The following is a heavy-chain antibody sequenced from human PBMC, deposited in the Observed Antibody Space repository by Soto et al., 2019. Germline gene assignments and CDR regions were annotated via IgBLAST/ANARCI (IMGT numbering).Heavy chain of an antibody. V-gene: IGHV4-59*01. J-gene: IGHJ6*02. D-gene: IGHD6-13*01. CDR3: ARDRGSSRWYYYYGMDV. Sequence: SETLSLTCTVSGGSISSYYWSWIRQPPGKGLEWIGYIYYSGSTNYNPSLKSRVTISVDTSKNQFSLKLSSVTAADTAVYYCARDRGSSRWYYYYGMDVWGQGTTVTVSS. CDR1: GGSISSYY. CDR2: IYYSGST.